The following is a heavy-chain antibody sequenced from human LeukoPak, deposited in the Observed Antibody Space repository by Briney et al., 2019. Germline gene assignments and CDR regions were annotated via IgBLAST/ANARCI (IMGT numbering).Heavy chain of an antibody. Sequence: SETLSLTCAVYGGSFSGYYWSWIRQPPGKGLEWIGEINHSGSTNYNPSLKSRVTISVDTSKNQFSLKLSSVTAADTAVYYCARGGRDYYDSHAFDIWGQGTMVTVSS. CDR3: ARGGRDYYDSHAFDI. D-gene: IGHD3-22*01. J-gene: IGHJ3*02. V-gene: IGHV4-34*01. CDR1: GGSFSGYY. CDR2: INHSGST.